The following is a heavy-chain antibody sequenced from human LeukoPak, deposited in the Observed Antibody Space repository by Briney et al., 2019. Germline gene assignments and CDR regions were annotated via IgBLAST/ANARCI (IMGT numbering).Heavy chain of an antibody. CDR1: GLFFGKYA. CDR2: ISGDSSFT. V-gene: IGHV3-23*01. Sequence: GALRLSCAASGLFFGKYAMAWVRQAPGKGLECVSIISGDSSFTYYLDSVKGRSTIFRDNSKNTLYLHMNSLKAEDTAVYYCAKGRCSGPGCDSFDYWGQGTLVTVSS. CDR3: AKGRCSGPGCDSFDY. J-gene: IGHJ4*02. D-gene: IGHD5-12*01.